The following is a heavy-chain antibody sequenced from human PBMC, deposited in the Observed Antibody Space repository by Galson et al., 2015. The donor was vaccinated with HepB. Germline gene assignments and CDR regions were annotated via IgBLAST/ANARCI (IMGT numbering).Heavy chain of an antibody. V-gene: IGHV3-21*01. CDR1: GFTFSSYS. J-gene: IGHJ6*02. CDR2: ISSSSSYI. Sequence: SLRLSCAASGFTFSSYSMNWVRQAPGKGLEWVSSISSSSSYIYYADSVKGRFTISRDNAKNSLYLQMNSLRAEDTAVYYCARDSIVVVVAATYYYYYGMDVWGQGTTVTVSS. CDR3: ARDSIVVVVAATYYYYYGMDV. D-gene: IGHD2-15*01.